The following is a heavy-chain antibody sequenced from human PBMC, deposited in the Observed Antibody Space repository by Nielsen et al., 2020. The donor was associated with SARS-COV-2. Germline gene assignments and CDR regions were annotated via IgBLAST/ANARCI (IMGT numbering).Heavy chain of an antibody. CDR1: GFTFSNDT. CDR3: AKEKRGLFLGLYDL. D-gene: IGHD3/OR15-3a*01. J-gene: IGHJ5*02. Sequence: GESLKISCAASGFTFSNDTMSWVRQAPGKGLEWDSFISGSGSDTYYADSVKGRFTISRDNSKITSYLQMRSLGAEDTAVYYCAKEKRGLFLGLYDLWGQGTLVTVSS. V-gene: IGHV3-23*01. CDR2: ISGSGSDT.